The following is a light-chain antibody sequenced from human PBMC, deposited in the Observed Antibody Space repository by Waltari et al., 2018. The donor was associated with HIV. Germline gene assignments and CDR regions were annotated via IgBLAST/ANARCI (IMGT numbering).Light chain of an antibody. CDR1: SSDVGGYNY. CDR3: SSYTSNYLYVI. CDR2: DVI. J-gene: IGLJ2*01. V-gene: IGLV2-14*01. Sequence: QSALTQPASVSGSPGQSITISCTGDSSDVGGYNYVYWYQQHPGKAPKLIICDVIKPPLCVSSRVSGSKSGNPASLTISGLQPDDAADYYCSSYTSNYLYVIFGGGTKLTVL.